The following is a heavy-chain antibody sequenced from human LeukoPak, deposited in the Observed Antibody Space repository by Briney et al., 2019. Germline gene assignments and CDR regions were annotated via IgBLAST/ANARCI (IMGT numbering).Heavy chain of an antibody. Sequence: ASVKVSCKASGYTFTGYYMHWVRQAPGQGLEWMGWINPNSGGTNYAQKFQGRVTMTRDTSISTAYMELSRLRSDDTAVYYCARDLTGRRCWFDPWGQGTLVTVSS. CDR1: GYTFTGYY. D-gene: IGHD4/OR15-4a*01. CDR2: INPNSGGT. CDR3: ARDLTGRRCWFDP. J-gene: IGHJ5*02. V-gene: IGHV1-2*02.